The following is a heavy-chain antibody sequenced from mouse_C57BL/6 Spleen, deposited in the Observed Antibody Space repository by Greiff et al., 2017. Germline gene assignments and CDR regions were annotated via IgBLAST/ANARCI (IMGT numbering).Heavy chain of an antibody. CDR1: GFTFSDYG. D-gene: IGHD2-2*01. Sequence: EVQLVESGGGLVKPGGSLKLSCAASGFTFSDYGMHWVRQAPEKGLEWVAYISSGSSTIYYADTVKGRFNISRDNAKNTLFLQMTSLRSEDTAMYYCAGGGYYGYVDVWGTGTTATVSS. CDR2: ISSGSSTI. CDR3: AGGGYYGYVDV. J-gene: IGHJ1*03. V-gene: IGHV5-17*01.